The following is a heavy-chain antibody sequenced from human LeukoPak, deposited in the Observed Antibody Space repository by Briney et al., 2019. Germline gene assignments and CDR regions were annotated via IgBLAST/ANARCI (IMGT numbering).Heavy chain of an antibody. J-gene: IGHJ2*01. CDR3: ATRLGRAAARANWYFDL. D-gene: IGHD6-13*01. Sequence: ASVKVSCKASGYTFTSYDINWVRQATGQGLEWMGWMNPNSGNTGYAQKFQGRVTMTRNTSISTAYMELSSLRSEDTAVYYCATRLGRAAARANWYFDLWGRGTLVTVSS. V-gene: IGHV1-8*01. CDR1: GYTFTSYD. CDR2: MNPNSGNT.